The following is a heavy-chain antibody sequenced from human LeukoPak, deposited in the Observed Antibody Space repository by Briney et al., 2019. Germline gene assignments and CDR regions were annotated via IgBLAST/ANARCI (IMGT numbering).Heavy chain of an antibody. D-gene: IGHD2-15*01. J-gene: IGHJ5*02. CDR2: FDPEDGET. CDR1: GYTLTELS. CDR3: ATAPIVAATSPWFDP. V-gene: IGHV1-24*01. Sequence: GASVKVSCKVSGYTLTELSMHWVRQAPGKGLDWLGGFDPEDGETIYAQKFQGRVTMTEDTSTDTAYMELSSLRSEDTAVYYCATAPIVAATSPWFDPWGQGTLVTVSS.